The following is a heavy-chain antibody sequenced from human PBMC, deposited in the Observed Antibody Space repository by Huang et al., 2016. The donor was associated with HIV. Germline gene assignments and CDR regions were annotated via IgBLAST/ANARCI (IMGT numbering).Heavy chain of an antibody. CDR3: ARGNGDNDVFDM. CDR1: GGSISSHC. D-gene: IGHD2-8*01. J-gene: IGHJ3*02. Sequence: QVQLQESGPGLVKPSETLSLSCNVSGGSISSHCWNWIRQPPGKGLGWIGSFCYSGRTNYTSSLKSRVTISEDTSKNQFSLKRNSVTAADTAVYYCARGNGDNDVFDMWGQGTVVTVSS. CDR2: FCYSGRT. V-gene: IGHV4-59*11.